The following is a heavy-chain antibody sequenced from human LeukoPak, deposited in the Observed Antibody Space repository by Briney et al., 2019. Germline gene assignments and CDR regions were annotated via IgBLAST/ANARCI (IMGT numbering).Heavy chain of an antibody. CDR2: IYHSGKT. Sequence: PSETLSLTCTVSGYSISSGYNWGWIRQSPGKGLEWIGSIYHSGKTYYNPSLKSRVTISVDTSKNQFSLKLNSVTAADTAVYYCARIIIRGIDWFDPWGQGTLVTVSS. CDR3: ARIIIRGIDWFDP. CDR1: GYSISSGYN. J-gene: IGHJ5*02. D-gene: IGHD3-10*01. V-gene: IGHV4-38-2*02.